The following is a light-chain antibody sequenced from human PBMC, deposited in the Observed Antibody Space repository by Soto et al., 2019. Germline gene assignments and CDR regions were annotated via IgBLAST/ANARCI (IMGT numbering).Light chain of an antibody. CDR1: QSIRNY. CDR3: QQISNNPRT. Sequence: DIQMTQSPSSLSASVGDRGNITCRASQSIRNYLNWYQQEPVKAPKLLIYAASNLTIGVPSRFSGSGSGTDFTLTINSLQPEDFATYFCQQISNNPRTFGQGTKLDIK. J-gene: IGKJ2*01. CDR2: AAS. V-gene: IGKV1-39*01.